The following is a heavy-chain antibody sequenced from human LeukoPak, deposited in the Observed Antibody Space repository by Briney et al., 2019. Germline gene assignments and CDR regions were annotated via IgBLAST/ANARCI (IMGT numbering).Heavy chain of an antibody. J-gene: IGHJ4*02. CDR3: ARGSDYGDLVDY. CDR2: ISAYNGNT. V-gene: IGHV1-18*01. Sequence: ASVKVSCKASGYTFTSYGISWVRQAPGQGLEWTGWISAYNGNTNYAQKLQGRVTMTTDTSASTAYMELSSLRSEDTAVYYCARGSDYGDLVDYWGQGTLVTVSS. CDR1: GYTFTSYG. D-gene: IGHD4-17*01.